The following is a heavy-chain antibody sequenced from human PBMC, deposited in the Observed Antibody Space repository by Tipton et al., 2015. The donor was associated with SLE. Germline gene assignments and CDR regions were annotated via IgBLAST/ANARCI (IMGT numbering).Heavy chain of an antibody. D-gene: IGHD6-13*01. J-gene: IGHJ3*02. CDR2: IWYDESQK. CDR3: AGVNAQQLADAFDI. CDR1: GFAFSTYW. V-gene: IGHV3-7*01. Sequence: SLRLSCAASGFAFSTYWMSWVRQAPGKGLKWVAGIWYDESQKHYADSVKGRFTISRDNAKNSLYLQMNSLRAEDTAVYYCAGVNAQQLADAFDIWGQGTMVTVSS.